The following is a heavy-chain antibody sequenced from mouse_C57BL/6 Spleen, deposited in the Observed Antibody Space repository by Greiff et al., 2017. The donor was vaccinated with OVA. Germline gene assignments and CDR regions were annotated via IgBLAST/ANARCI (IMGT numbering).Heavy chain of an antibody. CDR1: GYSFTGYY. J-gene: IGHJ4*01. Sequence: EVKLQQSGPELVKPGASVKISCKASGYSFTGYYMNWVKQSPEKSLEWIGEINPSTGGTTYNQKFKAKATLTVDKSSSTAYMQRKSLTSEDSAVYYCAGNYDYAMDYWGQGTSVTVSS. D-gene: IGHD2-1*01. CDR2: INPSTGGT. V-gene: IGHV1-42*01. CDR3: AGNYDYAMDY.